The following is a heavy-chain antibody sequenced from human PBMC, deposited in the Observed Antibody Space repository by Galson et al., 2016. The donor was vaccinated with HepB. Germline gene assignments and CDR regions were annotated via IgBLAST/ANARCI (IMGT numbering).Heavy chain of an antibody. CDR1: GFTFSXXX. D-gene: IGHD3-3*01. CDR2: XXGSXXXYT. Sequence: SLRLSCAASGFTFSXXXMTXXXQAXXXGLXXLSXXXGSXXXYTXXADXXKGRFTISRDNAKDSXYLXXXSLRAEDTAMYYCARTRSITIFXGMDVWGQXTTXXVSS. CDR3: ARTRSITIFXGMDV. J-gene: IGHJ6*02. V-gene: IGHV3-11*06.